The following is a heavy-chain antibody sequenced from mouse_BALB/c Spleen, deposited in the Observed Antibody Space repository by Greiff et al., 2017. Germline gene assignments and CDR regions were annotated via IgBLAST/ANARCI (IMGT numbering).Heavy chain of an antibody. J-gene: IGHJ3*01. D-gene: IGHD2-14*01. CDR3: ARNDENYRYDEGVAWFAY. V-gene: IGHV2-2*02. CDR2: IWSGGST. CDR1: GFSLTSYG. Sequence: VQLQQSGPGLVQPSQSLSITCTVSGFSLTSYGVHWVRQSPGKGLEWLGVIWSGGSTDYNAAFISRLSISKDNSKSQVFFKMNNLQANDTAIYYCARNDENYRYDEGVAWFAYWGQGTLVTVSA.